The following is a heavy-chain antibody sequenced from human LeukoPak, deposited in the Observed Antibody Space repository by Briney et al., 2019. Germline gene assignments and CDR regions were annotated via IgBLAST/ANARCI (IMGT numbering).Heavy chain of an antibody. J-gene: IGHJ4*02. CDR3: AKGSGSYLSPFDY. D-gene: IGHD1-26*01. V-gene: IGHV3-30*02. CDR1: GFTFSSYG. CDR2: IRYDGSNK. Sequence: GGSLRLSCAASGFTFSSYGMHWVRQAPGKGLEWVAFIRYDGSNKYYADSVKGRFTISRDNSKNTLYLQMNSLRAEDTAVYYCAKGSGSYLSPFDYWGQGTLVTVSS.